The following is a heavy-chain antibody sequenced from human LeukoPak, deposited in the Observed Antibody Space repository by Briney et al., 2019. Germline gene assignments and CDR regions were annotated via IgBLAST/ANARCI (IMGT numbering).Heavy chain of an antibody. V-gene: IGHV3-30*01. CDR2: ISSGGTYE. J-gene: IGHJ4*02. Sequence: GESLRLSCAASGFTFSNYAMHWVRQAPGKGLEWVSLISSGGTYEYYADSVKGRFTISRDNSKNTLYLQLNSLRAEDTAVYYCARDSTYYYDSGSSGPHYFDNWGQGTLVTVSS. CDR3: ARDSTYYYDSGSSGPHYFDN. CDR1: GFTFSNYA. D-gene: IGHD3-10*01.